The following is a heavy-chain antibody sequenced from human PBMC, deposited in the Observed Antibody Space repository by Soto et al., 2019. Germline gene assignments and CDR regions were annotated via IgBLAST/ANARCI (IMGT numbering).Heavy chain of an antibody. CDR1: GYTFIRYA. J-gene: IGHJ6*02. D-gene: IGHD2-2*01. Sequence: QVQLVQSGAEEKKPGASVKVSCKASGYTFIRYAMNWVRQAPVQRLEWMGWINAGNGNTKYSCKFQGRVTITRDTFARTADMDLSSLKSEDTSVYFCASHSLLAPETDGMDVGGQGTTVTVSS. CDR3: ASHSLLAPETDGMDV. V-gene: IGHV1-3*05. CDR2: INAGNGNT.